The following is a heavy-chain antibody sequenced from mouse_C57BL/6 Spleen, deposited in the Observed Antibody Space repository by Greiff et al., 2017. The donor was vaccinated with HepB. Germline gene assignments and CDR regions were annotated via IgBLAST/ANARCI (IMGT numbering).Heavy chain of an antibody. V-gene: IGHV1-52*01. CDR1: GYTFTSYW. CDR2: IDPSDSDT. CDR3: ARRHYYGSSDGGYYAMDY. Sequence: QVQLQQPGAELVRPGSSVKLSCKASGYTFTSYWMHWVKQRPIQGLEWIGNIDPSDSDTHYNQKFKDKATLTVDKSSSTAYMQLSSLTSEDSAVYYCARRHYYGSSDGGYYAMDYWGQGTSVTVSS. D-gene: IGHD1-1*01. J-gene: IGHJ4*01.